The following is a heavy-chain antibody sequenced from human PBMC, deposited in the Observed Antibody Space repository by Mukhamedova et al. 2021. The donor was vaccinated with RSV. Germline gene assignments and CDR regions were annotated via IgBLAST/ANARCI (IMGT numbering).Heavy chain of an antibody. D-gene: IGHD1-26*01. CDR2: ISGSAGST. CDR3: AKDLFSWELPNRLFDY. Sequence: GKGLEWVSAISGSAGSTYYADSVKGRFTISRDNSKNTLYLQVNSLRAEDTAVYFCAKDLFSWELPNRLFDYLGQGTLVTVSS. V-gene: IGHV3-23*01. J-gene: IGHJ4*02.